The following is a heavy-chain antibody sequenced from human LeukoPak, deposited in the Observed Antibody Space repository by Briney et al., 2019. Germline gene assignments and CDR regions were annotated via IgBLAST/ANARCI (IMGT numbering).Heavy chain of an antibody. V-gene: IGHV3-23*01. J-gene: IGHJ4*02. Sequence: GGSLRLSCAASGFTFSSYAMNWVRQAPGKGLEWVSAISGSGDRRNYADSVKGRFTISRDISKNTPYLQMNSLRAEDTAVYYWAKGPKKLLVVSRGYYFDSWGQGTLVTVSS. CDR2: ISGSGDRR. CDR3: AKGPKKLLVVSRGYYFDS. D-gene: IGHD5/OR15-5a*01. CDR1: GFTFSSYA.